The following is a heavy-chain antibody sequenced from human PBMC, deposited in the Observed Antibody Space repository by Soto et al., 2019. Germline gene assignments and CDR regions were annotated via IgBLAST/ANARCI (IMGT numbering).Heavy chain of an antibody. CDR1: GFTFSSYD. CDR2: IGTAGDT. CDR3: ARAVAGENWFDP. J-gene: IGHJ5*02. V-gene: IGHV3-13*01. D-gene: IGHD3-10*01. Sequence: EVQLVESGGGLVQPGGSLRLSCAASGFTFSSYDMHWVRQATGKGLEWVSAIGTAGDTYYPGSVKGRFTISRENAKNSLYLHMNSLRAGDTAVYYCARAVAGENWFDPWGQGTLVTVSS.